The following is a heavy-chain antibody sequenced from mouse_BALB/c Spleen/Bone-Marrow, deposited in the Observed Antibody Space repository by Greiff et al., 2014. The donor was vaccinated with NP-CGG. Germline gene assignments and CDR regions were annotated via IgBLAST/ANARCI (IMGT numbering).Heavy chain of an antibody. D-gene: IGHD2-2*01. CDR1: GYTLSSYW. V-gene: IGHV1-9*01. J-gene: IGHJ2*01. CDR3: YGCEYFDY. CDR2: ILPGSGST. Sequence: VQLQQSGAELAKPGASVKISCTATGYTLSSYWIEWVKQRPGHGLEWIGEILPGSGSTNYNEKFKGKATFTADTSSNTAYMQLGSQRSEDSAVYYCYGCEYFDYWGQVTTLAVSS.